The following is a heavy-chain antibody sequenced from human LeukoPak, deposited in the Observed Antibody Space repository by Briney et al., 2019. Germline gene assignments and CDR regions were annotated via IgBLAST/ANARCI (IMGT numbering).Heavy chain of an antibody. J-gene: IGHJ2*01. Sequence: GSLRLSCADSGLTFSSHAMTWVRQAPGKGLEWVSIISGSGGNTYYADFVKGRFTISRDNSKNTLYLQMNSLRAEDTAVYYCARRFDLWGRGTLVTVSS. CDR1: GLTFSSHA. V-gene: IGHV3-23*01. CDR3: ARRFDL. CDR2: ISGSGGNT.